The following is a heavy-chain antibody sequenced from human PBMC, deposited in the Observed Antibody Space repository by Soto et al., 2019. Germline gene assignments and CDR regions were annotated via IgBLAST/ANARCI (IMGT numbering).Heavy chain of an antibody. CDR3: ARDVVRSTAGDS. CDR1: GGTFSTSS. J-gene: IGHJ4*02. V-gene: IGHV1-69*13. Sequence: GASVKVSCKASGGTFSTSSFVWLRQGPGQGPEWMGGIIPIFTRTNFAQKFQGRVTFSADESTRTTYMELRSLTSEDTAIYYCARDVVRSTAGDSWGQGTLVTVSS. D-gene: IGHD2-15*01. CDR2: IIPIFTRT.